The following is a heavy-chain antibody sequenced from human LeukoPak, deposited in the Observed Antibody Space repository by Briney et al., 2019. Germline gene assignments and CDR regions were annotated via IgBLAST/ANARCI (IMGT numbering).Heavy chain of an antibody. J-gene: IGHJ5*02. CDR1: GGSISSYY. V-gene: IGHV4-59*01. CDR3: ARDRGATMPFPMYNWFDP. CDR2: IYYSGST. D-gene: IGHD2-2*01. Sequence: SETLSLTCTVSGGSISSYYWSWIRQPPGKGLEWIGYIYYSGSTNYNPSLKSRVTISVDTSKNQFSLKLSSVTAADTAVYYCARDRGATMPFPMYNWFDPWGQGTLVTVS.